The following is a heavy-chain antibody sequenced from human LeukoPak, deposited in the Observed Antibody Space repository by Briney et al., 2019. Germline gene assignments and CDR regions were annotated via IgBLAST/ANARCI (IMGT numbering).Heavy chain of an antibody. CDR1: GYTFTSYY. D-gene: IGHD5-24*01. CDR2: IIPIFGTA. J-gene: IGHJ4*02. Sequence: ASVKVSCKASGYTFTSYYMHWVRQAPGQGLEWVGGIIPIFGTANYAQKFQGRVTITADESTSTAYMELSSLRSEDTAVYYCARAGDGYIFAHFDYWGQGTLVTVSS. V-gene: IGHV1-69*13. CDR3: ARAGDGYIFAHFDY.